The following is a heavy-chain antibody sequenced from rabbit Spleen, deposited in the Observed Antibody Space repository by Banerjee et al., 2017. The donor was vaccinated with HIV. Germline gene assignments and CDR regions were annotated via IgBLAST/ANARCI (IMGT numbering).Heavy chain of an antibody. CDR3: ARDGAGSSYFNL. CDR2: INAATTKP. Sequence: EQLEESGGGLVQPEGSLTLTCKASGVSFNDKDVMCWVRQAPGKGLEWIACINAATTKPVYATWAKGRFTISRTSSTTVTLRMTSLTAADTATYFCARDGAGSSYFNLWGPGTLVTVS. D-gene: IGHD8-1*01. V-gene: IGHV1S45*01. CDR1: GVSFNDKDV. J-gene: IGHJ4*01.